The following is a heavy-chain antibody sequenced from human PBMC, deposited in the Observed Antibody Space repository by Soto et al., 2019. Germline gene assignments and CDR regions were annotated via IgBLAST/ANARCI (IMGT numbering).Heavy chain of an antibody. Sequence: GASVKVSCKASGGTFSSYAISWVRQAPGQGLEWMGGIIPIFGTANYAQKFQGRVTITADESTSTAYMELSSLRSEDTAVYYCASYGGLELLPEARIYYYGMDVWGQGTTVTVSS. V-gene: IGHV1-69*13. D-gene: IGHD3-3*01. J-gene: IGHJ6*02. CDR1: GGTFSSYA. CDR3: ASYGGLELLPEARIYYYGMDV. CDR2: IIPIFGTA.